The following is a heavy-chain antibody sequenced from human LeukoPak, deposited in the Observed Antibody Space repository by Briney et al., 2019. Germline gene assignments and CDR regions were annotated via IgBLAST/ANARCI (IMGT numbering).Heavy chain of an antibody. Sequence: GGSLRLSCAASGFTFSSYSMNWVRQAPGKGLEWVSSISSSSSYIYYADSVKGRFTISRDNAKNSLYLQMNSLRAEDTAVYYCAREDRSWYYDFWSGPRDFEYWGQGTLVTVSS. CDR1: GFTFSSYS. J-gene: IGHJ4*02. V-gene: IGHV3-21*01. CDR2: ISSSSSYI. D-gene: IGHD3-3*01. CDR3: AREDRSWYYDFWSGPRDFEY.